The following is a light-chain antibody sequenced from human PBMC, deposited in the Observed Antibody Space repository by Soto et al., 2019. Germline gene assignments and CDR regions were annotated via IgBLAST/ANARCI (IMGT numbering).Light chain of an antibody. Sequence: QSALTQPASVSGSPGQSITISCTGTSSDVGGYNYVSWYQQHPGKAPKLMIYDGSNRPSGVSNRFSGSKSGNTASLTISGLQAEDEADYYCSSYTSSSTLDVVFGGGTQLTVL. V-gene: IGLV2-14*01. CDR1: SSDVGGYNY. CDR3: SSYTSSSTLDVV. CDR2: DGS. J-gene: IGLJ2*01.